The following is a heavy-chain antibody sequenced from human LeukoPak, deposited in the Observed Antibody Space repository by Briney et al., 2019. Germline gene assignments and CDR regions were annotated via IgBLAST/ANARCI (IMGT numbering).Heavy chain of an antibody. D-gene: IGHD2-21*01. V-gene: IGHV3-23*01. CDR1: GFTFSSYA. CDR2: ITDSGDGT. Sequence: PGGSLRLSCATSGFTFSSYAMTWVRQAPGKGLEWVSSITDSGDGTYYADSVKGRFTISRDNSKNTLFLQVNSLRAEDTAVYYCAKGLRATYGYWGQGTLVTVSS. J-gene: IGHJ4*02. CDR3: AKGLRATYGY.